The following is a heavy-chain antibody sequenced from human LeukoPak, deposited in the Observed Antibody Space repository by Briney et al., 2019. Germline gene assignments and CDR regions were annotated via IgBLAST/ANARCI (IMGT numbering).Heavy chain of an antibody. V-gene: IGHV4-39*01. CDR1: GFTFSSYN. CDR3: ARLPVAVLGDYFDY. Sequence: PGGSLRLSCAASGFTFSSYNMNWVRQAPGKGLEWIGSIYYSGSTYYNPSLRSRVTISVDTSKNQFSLKLSSVTAADTAVYYCARLPVAVLGDYFDYWGQGTLVTVSS. J-gene: IGHJ4*02. CDR2: IYYSGST. D-gene: IGHD6-19*01.